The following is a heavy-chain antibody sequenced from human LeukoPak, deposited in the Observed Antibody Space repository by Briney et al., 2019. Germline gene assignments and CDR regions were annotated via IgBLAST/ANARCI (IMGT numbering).Heavy chain of an antibody. CDR3: ARDKNSSTWYWFDP. CDR1: GYTFSDHY. D-gene: IGHD6-13*01. J-gene: IGHJ5*02. Sequence: GASVKVSCKASGYTFSDHYMHWMRQAPGQGPEWMGWINPNSGGTNFAQKFQGRVTMTRDTSISTTYLDLSSLRSDDTAVYYCARDKNSSTWYWFDPWGQGTLVTVSS. CDR2: INPNSGGT. V-gene: IGHV1-2*02.